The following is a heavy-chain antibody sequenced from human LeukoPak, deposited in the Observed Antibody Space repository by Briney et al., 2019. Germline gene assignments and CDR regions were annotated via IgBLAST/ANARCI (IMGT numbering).Heavy chain of an antibody. D-gene: IGHD3-22*01. Sequence: GGSLRLSCAASGFTFSSFGMHWVRQAPGKGLEWVALISYDGVNEYQADSVRGRFSVFRDNSQNMLYLYMNSLSIEDTAVYYCAKDKDFYDSRGYLDYWGQGTLVTVSS. CDR2: ISYDGVNE. V-gene: IGHV3-30*18. CDR3: AKDKDFYDSRGYLDY. J-gene: IGHJ4*02. CDR1: GFTFSSFG.